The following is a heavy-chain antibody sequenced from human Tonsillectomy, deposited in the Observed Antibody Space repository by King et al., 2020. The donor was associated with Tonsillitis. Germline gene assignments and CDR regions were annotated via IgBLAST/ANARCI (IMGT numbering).Heavy chain of an antibody. D-gene: IGHD4-17*01. CDR1: GVSISSAGYS. CDR3: ARHGDSDYYFDY. CDR2: IYHSGGS. Sequence: LQLQESGSGLVKPSQTLSLTCAVSGVSISSAGYSWGWIRQPPGKVLEWIGYIYHSGGSYYNPSLKSRATISADRSENQFSLKLTSVTAADTAVYYCARHGDSDYYFDYWGQGTLVTVSS. V-gene: IGHV4-30-2*01. J-gene: IGHJ4*02.